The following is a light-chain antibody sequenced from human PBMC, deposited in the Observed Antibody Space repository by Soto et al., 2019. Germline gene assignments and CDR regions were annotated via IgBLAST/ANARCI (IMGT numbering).Light chain of an antibody. CDR3: QQANRFPRT. CDR2: EGS. CDR1: EDIGTW. J-gene: IGKJ4*02. V-gene: IGKV1-12*01. Sequence: DIQMTQSPSSLSASVGDRVAIPCRASEDIGTWLAWYQQKPGKAPDLLLYEGSTLQGVVTSRFSGSASGTEFILTISSFQPEDVATYFCQQANRFPRTFGGGTKVDIK.